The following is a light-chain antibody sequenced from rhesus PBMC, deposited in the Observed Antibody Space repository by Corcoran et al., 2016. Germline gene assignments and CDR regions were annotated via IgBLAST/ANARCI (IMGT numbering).Light chain of an antibody. CDR1: QGIRSY. V-gene: IGKV1-32*01. Sequence: DIQMTQSPSSLSASVGDRVTITCRASQGIRSYLNWYQQKPGKVPKLLLSYTNRLESGVPSRFSGSGSGREFTLTISSLQPEDFATYYCQQYNDFPLSFGGGSKVEIK. J-gene: IGKJ4*01. CDR2: YTN. CDR3: QQYNDFPLS.